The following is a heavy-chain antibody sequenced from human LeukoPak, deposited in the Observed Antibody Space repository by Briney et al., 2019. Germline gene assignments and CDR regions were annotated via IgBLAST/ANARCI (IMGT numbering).Heavy chain of an antibody. CDR1: GFTFSSYA. CDR2: TSGSGGST. J-gene: IGHJ5*02. CDR3: AKERMYNNGWFSP. D-gene: IGHD1-14*01. V-gene: IGHV3-23*01. Sequence: PGGSLRLSCAASGFTFSSYAMSWVRQAPGKGLEWVSATSGSGGSTYYADSVKGRFTISRDNSKDTLYLQMDSLRAEDTAVYYCAKERMYNNGWFSPWGQGTLVTVSS.